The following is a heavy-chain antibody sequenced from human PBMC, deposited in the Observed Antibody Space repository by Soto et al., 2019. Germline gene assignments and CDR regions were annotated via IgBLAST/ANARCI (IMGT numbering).Heavy chain of an antibody. CDR3: AKAVATISDFDH. CDR2: ISGSGGST. CDR1: GFAFGNYG. D-gene: IGHD5-12*01. Sequence: GGSLRLSCAASGFAFGNYGMSWVRQVPGKGLEWVSGISGSGGSTYYADSVKGRFTISRDNSKNTLSLQMNSLRAEDTALYYCAKAVATISDFDHWGQGTLVTVSS. J-gene: IGHJ4*02. V-gene: IGHV3-23*01.